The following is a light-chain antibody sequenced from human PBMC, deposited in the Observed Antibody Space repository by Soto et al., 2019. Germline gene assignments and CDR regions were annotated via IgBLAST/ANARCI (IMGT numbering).Light chain of an antibody. CDR2: DAS. V-gene: IGKV3-11*01. Sequence: EVVLTQSPATLSLSPGERATLSCRASQSVRTYLAWYQQKPGQAPRLLISDASDRATGIPARSSGSGSGTDFTLTISSLEPEDFAVYFCQHRSDLPLTFCGGIKVDIK. J-gene: IGKJ4*01. CDR3: QHRSDLPLT. CDR1: QSVRTY.